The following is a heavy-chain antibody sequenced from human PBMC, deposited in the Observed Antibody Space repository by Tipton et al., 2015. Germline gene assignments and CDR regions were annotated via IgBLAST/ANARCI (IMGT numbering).Heavy chain of an antibody. Sequence: SLRLSCAASGFTFSTYVMSWVRQAPGEGLEWVSTISSVGDSASYADSVKGWLIISRDNSNNSLYLQMNSLRAEDTAVYYCASGETTGTGSFDYWGQGTLVTVSS. CDR3: ASGETTGTGSFDY. D-gene: IGHD1-1*01. V-gene: IGHV3-23*01. CDR2: ISSVGDSA. J-gene: IGHJ4*02. CDR1: GFTFSTYV.